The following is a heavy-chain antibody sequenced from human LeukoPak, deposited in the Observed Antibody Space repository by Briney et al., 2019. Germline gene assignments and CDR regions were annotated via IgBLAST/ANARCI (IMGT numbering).Heavy chain of an antibody. D-gene: IGHD3-3*01. CDR3: ARDSITIPGFMYYFDY. V-gene: IGHV1-69*01. CDR1: GGTFSSYA. J-gene: IGHJ4*02. CDR2: IIPIFGTA. Sequence: ASVKVSCKASGGTFSSYAISWVRQAPGQGLEWMGGIIPIFGTANYAQKFQGRVTITADESTSTAYMELSSLRSEDTAVYYCARDSITIPGFMYYFDYWGQGTLVTVSS.